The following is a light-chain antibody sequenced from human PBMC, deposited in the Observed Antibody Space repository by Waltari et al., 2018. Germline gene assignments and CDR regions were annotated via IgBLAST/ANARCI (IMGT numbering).Light chain of an antibody. V-gene: IGKV1-NL1*01. CDR3: QQYYFTPYT. J-gene: IGKJ2*01. CDR1: QGISNS. Sequence: DIQMTQSPSSLSASVGGRVTITCRASQGISNSLAWYQQKPGKAPKLLLYGASRLESGVPPRFSGSGSGTDYTLTISSLQPDDFATYYCQQYYFTPYTFGQGTKLDIK. CDR2: GAS.